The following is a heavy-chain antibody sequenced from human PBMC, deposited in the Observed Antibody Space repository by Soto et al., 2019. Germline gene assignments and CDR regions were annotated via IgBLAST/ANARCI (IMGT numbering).Heavy chain of an antibody. Sequence: PGESLKISCKGSGYSFASHWVAWVRQMPEKGLEWIGTIYPGDSDTKYSSAFRGHVTISADTSVSTAHLQWRSLEATDSAIYYCARYSGSYWHYLDFWGQGTLVTVSS. CDR1: GYSFASHW. J-gene: IGHJ4*02. D-gene: IGHD1-26*01. CDR3: ARYSGSYWHYLDF. V-gene: IGHV5-51*01. CDR2: IYPGDSDT.